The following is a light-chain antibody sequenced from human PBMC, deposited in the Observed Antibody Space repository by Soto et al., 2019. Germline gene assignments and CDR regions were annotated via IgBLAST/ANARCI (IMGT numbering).Light chain of an antibody. CDR3: QQYENLPRFI. CDR1: QSISNY. J-gene: IGKJ3*01. V-gene: IGKV1-33*01. Sequence: DIQMTQSPSSLSAFVGDRVTITCRASQSISNYLNWYQQKPGKAPKLLIYYASNLETGVSSRFSGSGSGTDFTFTISSLQPEDIATYFCQQYENLPRFIFGPGTKVDIK. CDR2: YAS.